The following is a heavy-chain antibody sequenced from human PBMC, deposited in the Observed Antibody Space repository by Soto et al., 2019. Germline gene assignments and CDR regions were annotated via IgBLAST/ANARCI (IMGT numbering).Heavy chain of an antibody. J-gene: IGHJ4*02. V-gene: IGHV3-7*01. D-gene: IGHD3-16*01. CDR3: ARDVYDYTWGSYESGSGYS. CDR2: IKQDGSEK. Sequence: EVKLVESGGGLVQPGGSLRLSCAASGFIFSRYWMSWVRQAPGKGLEWVANIKQDGSEKYYGDPVKDRFTVSRDNAKNSVSLQINSLRVEDTAVYYWARDVYDYTWGSYESGSGYSWGQGTLVTVS. CDR1: GFIFSRYW.